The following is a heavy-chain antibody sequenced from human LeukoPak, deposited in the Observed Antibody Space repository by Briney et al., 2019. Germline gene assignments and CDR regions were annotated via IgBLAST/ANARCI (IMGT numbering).Heavy chain of an antibody. CDR1: GGSISGYY. CDR3: ASRFGDYVGGGFDY. CDR2: IYYSGST. J-gene: IGHJ4*02. D-gene: IGHD4-17*01. Sequence: ASETLSLTCTVSGGSISGYYWNWIRQPPGKGLEWIAYIYYSGSTSYNPSLKSRVTISVGKSKNQFSLKLSSVTAVDTAVYYCASRFGDYVGGGFDYWGQGTLVTVSS. V-gene: IGHV4-59*12.